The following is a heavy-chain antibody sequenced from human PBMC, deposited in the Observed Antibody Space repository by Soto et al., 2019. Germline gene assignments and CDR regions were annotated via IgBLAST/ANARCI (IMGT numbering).Heavy chain of an antibody. CDR2: INPILSMS. D-gene: IGHD3-10*01. J-gene: IGHJ4*02. Sequence: QVQLVQSGADVQRPGSSVRVSCKASGDTFNFYSINWVRQAPGLGLQWMGRINPILSMSNYAPRFQVRVTMTADKSTSTAYMELSSLRSEDTAMYYCATSYGSGYRAFDSWGQGALVTVSS. V-gene: IGHV1-69*02. CDR1: GDTFNFYS. CDR3: ATSYGSGYRAFDS.